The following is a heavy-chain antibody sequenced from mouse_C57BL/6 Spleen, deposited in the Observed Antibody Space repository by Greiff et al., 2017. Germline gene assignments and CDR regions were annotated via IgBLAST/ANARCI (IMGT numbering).Heavy chain of an antibody. D-gene: IGHD2-3*01. V-gene: IGHV2-2*01. CDR3: ARRDDGYPYYAMDY. Sequence: QVQLQQSGPGLVQPSQSLSITCTVSGFSLTSYGVHWVRQSPGKGLEWLGVIWSGGSTDYNAAFISRLSISKDNSKSQVFFKMNSLQADDTAIYYCARRDDGYPYYAMDYWGQGTSVTVSS. CDR2: IWSGGST. CDR1: GFSLTSYG. J-gene: IGHJ4*01.